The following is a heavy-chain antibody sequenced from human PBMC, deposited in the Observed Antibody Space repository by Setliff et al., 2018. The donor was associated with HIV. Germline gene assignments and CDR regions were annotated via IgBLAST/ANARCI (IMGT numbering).Heavy chain of an antibody. Sequence: PGGLRLSCAASGFTFTSYSVNWVRQAPGKGLEWVSSISSTSSYIYYADSVKGRFTISRDNAKNSLYLQMNSLRAEDTAVYYCARGYCSSTSCRYYFDYWGQGTLVTVSS. CDR2: ISSTSSYI. V-gene: IGHV3-21*01. D-gene: IGHD2-2*01. CDR1: GFTFTSYS. CDR3: ARGYCSSTSCRYYFDY. J-gene: IGHJ4*02.